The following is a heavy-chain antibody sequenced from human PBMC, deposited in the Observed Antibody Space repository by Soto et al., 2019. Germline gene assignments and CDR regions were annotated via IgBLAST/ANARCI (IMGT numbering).Heavy chain of an antibody. CDR1: GGSISSGGYS. J-gene: IGHJ5*02. D-gene: IGHD2-21*01. Sequence: QLHLQESGSGLVKPSQTLSLTCAVSGGSISSGGYSWSWIRQPPGKGLGWIGYIYHSGSTYQNSSPKSRVPISVDRSKNQFSPKLSSVTAADTAVYYCARIPSPWGQGTLVTVSS. CDR3: ARIPSP. CDR2: IYHSGST. V-gene: IGHV4-30-2*01.